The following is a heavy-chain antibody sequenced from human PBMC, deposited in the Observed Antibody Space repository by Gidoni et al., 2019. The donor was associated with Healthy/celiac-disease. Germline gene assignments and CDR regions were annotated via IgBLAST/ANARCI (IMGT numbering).Heavy chain of an antibody. Sequence: QSTLKDSSRTLVKPTQTPKLTCTVSGFSLSTSGVGVGWIRQPPGHALEWLALIYWDADKRYSPSLKTRLTTTTDTANKQAFLTMTNMDPVDTVTHYCSQATIHYYYGMDVWGQGTTVTVSS. CDR2: IYWDADK. CDR1: GFSLSTSGVG. V-gene: IGHV2-5*02. CDR3: SQATIHYYYGMDV. D-gene: IGHD5-12*01. J-gene: IGHJ6*02.